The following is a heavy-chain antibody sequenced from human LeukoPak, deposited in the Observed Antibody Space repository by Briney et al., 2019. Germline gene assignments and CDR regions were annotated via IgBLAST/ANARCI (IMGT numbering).Heavy chain of an antibody. V-gene: IGHV3-30*04. D-gene: IGHD1-26*01. J-gene: IGHJ4*02. Sequence: GGSLRLSCAASGFTFSSYAMHWVRQAPGKGLEWVAVISYDGSNKYYADSVKGRFTISRDNSKNTLYLQMNSLRAEDTAVYYCARDQVPKEWEETPHTSYYFDYWGQGTLVTVSS. CDR1: GFTFSSYA. CDR3: ARDQVPKEWEETPHTSYYFDY. CDR2: ISYDGSNK.